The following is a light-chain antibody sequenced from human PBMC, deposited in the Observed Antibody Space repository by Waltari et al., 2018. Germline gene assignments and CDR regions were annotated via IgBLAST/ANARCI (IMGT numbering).Light chain of an antibody. CDR2: VNSDGSH. CDR1: GESSAYA. J-gene: IGLJ6*01. V-gene: IGLV4-69*01. CDR3: QSWGTGFQV. Sequence: LVLTQSPSASASLGASVTPTCRLPGESSAYAIPWRTHLPLKVPRFLMPVNSDGSHKKGDGISDRFSGSSSDLDRYLIISRLQADDEADYYCQSWGTGFQVFGSGTKLTVL.